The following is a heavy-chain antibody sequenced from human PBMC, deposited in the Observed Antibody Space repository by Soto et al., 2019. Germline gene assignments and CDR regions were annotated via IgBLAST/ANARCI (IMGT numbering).Heavy chain of an antibody. J-gene: IGHJ6*02. Sequence: EVQLVESGGGLVQPGGSLRLSCAASGFTFSSYWMSWVSQAPGKGLEWVANIKQDGSEKYYVDSVKGRFTISRDNAKNSLYLQMNSLRAEDTAVYYCARDLHAAAYYYYGMDVWGQGTTVTVSS. CDR1: GFTFSSYW. CDR3: ARDLHAAAYYYYGMDV. CDR2: IKQDGSEK. D-gene: IGHD6-13*01. V-gene: IGHV3-7*03.